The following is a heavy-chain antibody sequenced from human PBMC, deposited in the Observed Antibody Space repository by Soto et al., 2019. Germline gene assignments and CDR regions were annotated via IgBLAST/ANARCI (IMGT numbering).Heavy chain of an antibody. Sequence: GASVKVSCKASGYTFTGYYTHWVRQAPGQGLEWMGWINPNSGGTNYAQKFQGWVIMTRDTSISTAYMELSRLRSDDTAVYYCARGPVLTRAFDIWGQGTMVTVSS. CDR1: GYTFTGYY. CDR3: ARGPVLTRAFDI. V-gene: IGHV1-2*04. J-gene: IGHJ3*02. CDR2: INPNSGGT.